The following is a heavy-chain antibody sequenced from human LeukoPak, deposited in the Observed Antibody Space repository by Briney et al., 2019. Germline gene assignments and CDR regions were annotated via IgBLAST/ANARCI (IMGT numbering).Heavy chain of an antibody. CDR3: ARSVLGRYSSSLNWFDP. V-gene: IGHV5-51*01. J-gene: IGHJ5*02. CDR2: IYPGDSDT. Sequence: GESLKISCKGSGYSFTSYWIGWVRQMPGKGLEWMGIIYPGDSDTRYSPSFQGQVTISADKSISTAYLQWSRLKASDTAMYYCARSVLGRYSSSLNWFDPWGQGTLVTVSS. D-gene: IGHD6-13*01. CDR1: GYSFTSYW.